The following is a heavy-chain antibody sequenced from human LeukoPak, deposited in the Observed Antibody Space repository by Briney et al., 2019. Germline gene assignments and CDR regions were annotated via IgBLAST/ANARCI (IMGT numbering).Heavy chain of an antibody. V-gene: IGHV3-48*03. D-gene: IGHD3-22*01. J-gene: IGHJ4*02. CDR3: ARPRYDSSGWAFDY. Sequence: GGSLRLSCAASGFTFSSYEMNWVRQAPGKGLEWVSYISSSGSTIYYADSVKGRFTISRDNAKNSLYLQMNSLRAEDTAVYYCARPRYDSSGWAFDYWGQGTLVTVSS. CDR1: GFTFSSYE. CDR2: ISSSGSTI.